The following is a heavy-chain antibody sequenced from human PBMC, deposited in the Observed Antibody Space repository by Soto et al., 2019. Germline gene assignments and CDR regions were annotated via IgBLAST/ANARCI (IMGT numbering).Heavy chain of an antibody. J-gene: IGHJ4*02. CDR1: GFTFSDHY. D-gene: IGHD3-16*02. CDR2: TRNKANSYTT. V-gene: IGHV3-72*01. Sequence: EVQLVESGGGLVQPGGSLRLSCAASGFTFSDHYMDWVRQAPGKGLEWVGRTRNKANSYTTEYAASVKGRFTISRDDSKNSLYLQMNSLRAEDTAVYYCAKDSGDYVWGSYRYLDYWGQGTLVTVSS. CDR3: AKDSGDYVWGSYRYLDY.